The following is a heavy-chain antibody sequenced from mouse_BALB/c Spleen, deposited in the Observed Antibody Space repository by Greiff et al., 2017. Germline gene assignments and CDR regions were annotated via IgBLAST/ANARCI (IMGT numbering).Heavy chain of an antibody. D-gene: IGHD2-14*01. CDR3: ARGYDWYFDV. V-gene: IGHV1-66*01. Sequence: VKLQESGPELVKPGASVKISCKASGYSFASYYIHWVKQRPGQGLEWIGWIFPGSGNTKYNEKFKGKATLTADTSSSTAYMQLSSLTSEDSAVYFCARGYDWYFDVWGAGTTVTVSS. CDR2: IFPGSGNT. CDR1: GYSFASYY. J-gene: IGHJ1*01.